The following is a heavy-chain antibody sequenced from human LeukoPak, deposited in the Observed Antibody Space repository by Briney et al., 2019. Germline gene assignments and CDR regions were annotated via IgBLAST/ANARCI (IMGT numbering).Heavy chain of an antibody. D-gene: IGHD3-10*01. V-gene: IGHV1-18*01. CDR3: ARAGGDYGSGSYYPIY. CDR1: GFSFNTYG. CDR2: ISGNTGNT. Sequence: GASVKVSCKTSGFSFNTYGISWVRQAPGQGLEWMGWISGNTGNTNYAQNLQGRLTMTTDTSTSTAYMELRSLRSDDTAVYYCARAGGDYGSGSYYPIYWGQGTLVTVSS. J-gene: IGHJ4*02.